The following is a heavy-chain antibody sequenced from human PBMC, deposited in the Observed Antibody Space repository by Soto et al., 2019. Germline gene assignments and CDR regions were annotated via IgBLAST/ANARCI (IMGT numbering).Heavy chain of an antibody. V-gene: IGHV3-30-3*01. CDR2: ISYEGNSK. D-gene: IGHD2-2*01. CDR1: GFIFSDYA. J-gene: IGHJ4*02. CDR3: ARVRLPMPTNAGFDH. Sequence: QVQLVESGGGVDQPGRSLTVSCVGSGFIFSDYAFHWVRQPPGKGLEWGAAISYEGNSKYYADSVKGRFTVSRDASRHTIDMQLNSLRLEHTAVYYCARVRLPMPTNAGFDHWGQGTLVTVSS.